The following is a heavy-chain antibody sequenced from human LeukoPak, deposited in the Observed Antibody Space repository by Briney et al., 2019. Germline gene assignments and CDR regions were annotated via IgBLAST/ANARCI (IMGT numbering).Heavy chain of an antibody. J-gene: IGHJ4*02. CDR3: AKDKGIAAHVFDY. CDR1: GFTFSSYG. D-gene: IGHD6-13*01. V-gene: IGHV3-30*18. Sequence: GGSLRLSCAASGFTFSSYGMHWVRQAPGKGMEWVAVISYDGNTKYYADSVKGRFTISRDNAKNSLYLQMNSLRAEDTALYYCAKDKGIAAHVFDYWGQGTLVTVSS. CDR2: ISYDGNTK.